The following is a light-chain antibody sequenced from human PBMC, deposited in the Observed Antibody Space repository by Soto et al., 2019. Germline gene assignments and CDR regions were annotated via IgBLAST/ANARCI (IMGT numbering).Light chain of an antibody. CDR3: SSHAGSSVL. J-gene: IGLJ2*01. CDR1: SSDVGGYNY. Sequence: QSALTQPPSASGSPGQSVTISCTGTSSDVGGYNYVSWYQQHPGKAPKLMIYDVSKRPSGVPDRFSGSKSGNTASLTVSGLQAEDEADYYFSSHAGSSVLFGGGTKLTVL. V-gene: IGLV2-8*01. CDR2: DVS.